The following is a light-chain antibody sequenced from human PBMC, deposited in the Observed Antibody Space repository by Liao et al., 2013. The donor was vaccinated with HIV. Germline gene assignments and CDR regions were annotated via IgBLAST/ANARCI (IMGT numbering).Light chain of an antibody. V-gene: IGLV3-1*01. CDR1: VLRNKH. J-gene: IGLJ2*01. Sequence: SHALTQPPSVSVSPGETATITCSGDVLRNKHSHWYQLRPGQAPVLVIYQETKRPSGIPARFSASTSGNTATLTITETQSVDEADYYCQAWDVSTILFGGGTKLTVL. CDR3: QAWDVSTIL. CDR2: QET.